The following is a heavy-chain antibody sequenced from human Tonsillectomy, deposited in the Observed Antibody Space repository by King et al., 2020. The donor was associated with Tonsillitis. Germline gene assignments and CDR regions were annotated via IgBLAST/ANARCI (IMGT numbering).Heavy chain of an antibody. Sequence: VQLVESGGGLVKPGGPLRLSCAASGFTFNDYSMIWVRQAPGKGLEWVSTIDSDSSSVFYADSVKGRFTISRDNAKNSLYLQISSLRVEDTAVYYCAREDRSSNWYGYARWGRGTLVTVSS. CDR1: GFTFNDYS. D-gene: IGHD6-13*01. J-gene: IGHJ4*02. CDR3: AREDRSSNWYGYAR. CDR2: IDSDSSSV. V-gene: IGHV3-21*01.